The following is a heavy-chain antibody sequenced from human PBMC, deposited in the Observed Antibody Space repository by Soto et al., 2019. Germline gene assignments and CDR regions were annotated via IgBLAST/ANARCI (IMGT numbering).Heavy chain of an antibody. CDR2: IYTSGST. J-gene: IGHJ4*02. CDR3: ARTRFVDYGAYALDY. Sequence: SETLSLTCTVAGGSIGGYDWSWIRQPAGKGLEWIGRIYTSGSTNYNPSLKSRVTMSVDTSKNQFSLKLSSVTAADTAVYYCARTRFVDYGAYALDYWGQGTLVPVSS. CDR1: GGSIGGYD. V-gene: IGHV4-4*07. D-gene: IGHD4-17*01.